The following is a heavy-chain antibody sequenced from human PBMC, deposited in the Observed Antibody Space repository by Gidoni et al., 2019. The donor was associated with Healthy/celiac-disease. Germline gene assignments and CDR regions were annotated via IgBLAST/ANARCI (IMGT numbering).Heavy chain of an antibody. CDR1: GFNFSSYS. CDR3: ARDYHDYGDYLYYFDY. Sequence: EVQLVESGGGMGKPGGSRRLSCAASGFNFSSYSMNWVRQAPGKGLEWVSSISSSSSYIYYADSVKGRFIISRDNAKNSLYLQMNSLRAEDTAVYYCARDYHDYGDYLYYFDYWCQGTLVTVSS. CDR2: ISSSSSYI. J-gene: IGHJ4*02. D-gene: IGHD4-17*01. V-gene: IGHV3-21*01.